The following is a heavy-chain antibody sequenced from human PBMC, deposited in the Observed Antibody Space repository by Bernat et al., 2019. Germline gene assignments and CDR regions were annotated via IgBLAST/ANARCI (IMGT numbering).Heavy chain of an antibody. CDR3: AKDHVLLWFGELLFYFDY. J-gene: IGHJ4*02. Sequence: EVQLLESGGGLVQPGGSLRLSCAASGFTFSSYAMSWVRQAPGKGLEWVSAISGSGGSTYDADSVKGRFTISRDNSKNTLYLQMNSLRAEDTAVYYCAKDHVLLWFGELLFYFDYWGQGTLFTVSS. V-gene: IGHV3-23*01. CDR1: GFTFSSYA. D-gene: IGHD3-10*01. CDR2: ISGSGGST.